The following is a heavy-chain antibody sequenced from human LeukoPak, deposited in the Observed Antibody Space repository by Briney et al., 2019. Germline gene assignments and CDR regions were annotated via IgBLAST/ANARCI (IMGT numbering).Heavy chain of an antibody. D-gene: IGHD1-26*01. CDR3: ASPEGAAFDY. Sequence: PGGSLRLSCAASGFTFNSYAMSWVRQAPGKGLEWVSAISGSGGSIYYADSVKGRFTISRDNAKNSLYLQMNSLRAEDTAVYYCASPEGAAFDYWGQGTLVTVSS. J-gene: IGHJ4*02. CDR1: GFTFNSYA. CDR2: ISGSGGSI. V-gene: IGHV3-23*01.